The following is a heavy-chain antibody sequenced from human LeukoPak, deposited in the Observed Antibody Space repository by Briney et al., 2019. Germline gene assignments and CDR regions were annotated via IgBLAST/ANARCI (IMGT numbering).Heavy chain of an antibody. V-gene: IGHV3-74*01. CDR3: ARDRDYIFLDY. J-gene: IGHJ4*02. Sequence: GGSLRLSCAVSEFPFSSYVMHWVRQVPGKGLVWVSRISHDGSSRTYADSVKGRFTISRDNAENTLYLQMNSLRVEDTAVYFCARDRDYIFLDYWGQGALVTVSS. D-gene: IGHD4-4*01. CDR1: EFPFSSYV. CDR2: ISHDGSSR.